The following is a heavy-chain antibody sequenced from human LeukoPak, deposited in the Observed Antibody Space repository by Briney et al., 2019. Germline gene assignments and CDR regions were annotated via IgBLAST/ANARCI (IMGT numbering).Heavy chain of an antibody. J-gene: IGHJ6*02. Sequence: SETLSLTCTVSGGSISSYYWSWIRQPPGKGLEWIGEINHSGSTNYNPSLKSRVTISVDTSKNQFSLKLSSVTAADTAVYYCARVYSSSWRYYYYYGMDVWGQGTTVTVSS. V-gene: IGHV4-34*01. CDR3: ARVYSSSWRYYYYYGMDV. CDR2: INHSGST. CDR1: GGSISSYY. D-gene: IGHD6-13*01.